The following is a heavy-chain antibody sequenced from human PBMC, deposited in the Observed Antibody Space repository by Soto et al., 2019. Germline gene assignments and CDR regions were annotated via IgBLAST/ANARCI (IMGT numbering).Heavy chain of an antibody. V-gene: IGHV3-30*19. Sequence: LRLSCVVSGFTFSDFGMHWVRQSPGEGLAWVASISKDGLDRYYSESVKGRFTISRDDSKNTVFLQMNSLKVEDTAAYFCASPREGQWLVFDHWGQRTLVTVSS. CDR2: ISKDGLDR. CDR1: GFTFSDFG. CDR3: ASPREGQWLVFDH. J-gene: IGHJ4*02. D-gene: IGHD6-19*01.